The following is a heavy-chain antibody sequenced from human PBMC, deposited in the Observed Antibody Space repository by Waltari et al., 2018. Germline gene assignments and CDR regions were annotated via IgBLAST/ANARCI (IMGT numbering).Heavy chain of an antibody. D-gene: IGHD3-22*01. CDR2: MASGSDYR. Sequence: EVQLVESGGGLVKPGGSLTLSCEASGFTFNSVSMTWVRQAPGKGLEWLSTMASGSDYRFYAVSVRGRFTISRDNARSTVNLRMNSLRTEVTAVYYCVKGGYIISDYWGQGIQVIVSS. CDR1: GFTFNSVS. J-gene: IGHJ4*02. V-gene: IGHV3-21*02. CDR3: VKGGYIISDY.